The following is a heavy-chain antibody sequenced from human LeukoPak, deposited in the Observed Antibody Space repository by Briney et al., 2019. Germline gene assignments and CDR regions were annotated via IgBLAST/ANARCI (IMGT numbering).Heavy chain of an antibody. CDR3: ARDFLPYGDTLDS. D-gene: IGHD4-17*01. J-gene: IGHJ4*02. Sequence: SETLSVTCTVSGDSINSGHWWSWVRQSPGKGLEWIGEIFHTGSTNYNPSLKRRVTMSIDKSKNQYSLRLRFVTAADTGLYYCARDFLPYGDTLDSWGQGILVTVSS. V-gene: IGHV4-4*02. CDR1: GDSINSGHW. CDR2: IFHTGST.